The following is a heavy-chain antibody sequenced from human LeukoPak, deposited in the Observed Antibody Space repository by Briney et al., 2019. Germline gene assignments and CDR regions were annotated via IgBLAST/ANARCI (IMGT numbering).Heavy chain of an antibody. Sequence: ASVKVSCKASGGTFSSYTISWVRQAPGQGLEWMGRIIPILGIANSAQKFQGRVTITADKSTSTAYMELSGLRSEDTAVYYCARRPPYCSGGSCYSGAGGPSGYWGQGTLVTVSS. CDR3: ARRPPYCSGGSCYSGAGGPSGY. CDR2: IIPILGIA. CDR1: GGTFSSYT. J-gene: IGHJ4*02. D-gene: IGHD2-15*01. V-gene: IGHV1-69*02.